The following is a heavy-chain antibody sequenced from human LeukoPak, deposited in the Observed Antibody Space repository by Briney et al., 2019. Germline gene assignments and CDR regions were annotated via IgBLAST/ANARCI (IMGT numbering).Heavy chain of an antibody. D-gene: IGHD3-22*01. CDR3: ARMHYYDSSGSFYNWFDP. V-gene: IGHV1-2*02. CDR1: GYTFTGYY. CDR2: INPNSRGT. Sequence: GASVKVSCRASGYTFTGYYMHWVRQAPGQGLEWMGWINPNSRGTNYAQKFQGRVTMTRDTSISTAYMELSRLRSDDTAVYYCARMHYYDSSGSFYNWFDPWGQGTLVTVSS. J-gene: IGHJ5*02.